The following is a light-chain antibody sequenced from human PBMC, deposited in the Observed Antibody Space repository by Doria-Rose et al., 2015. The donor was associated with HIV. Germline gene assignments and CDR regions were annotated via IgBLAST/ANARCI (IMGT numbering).Light chain of an antibody. J-gene: IGKJ1*01. CDR1: QTVSTY. V-gene: IGKV1-39*01. Sequence: TQSPSSLSASIGDRVTITCRASQTVSTYLNWLQQEPGKAPKLLIYAASRLQSGVPSRFSGSGSGTDFTLTISGLQPGDFATYYCQQTYSSPPWTFGQGTKFE. CDR3: QQTYSSPPWT. CDR2: AAS.